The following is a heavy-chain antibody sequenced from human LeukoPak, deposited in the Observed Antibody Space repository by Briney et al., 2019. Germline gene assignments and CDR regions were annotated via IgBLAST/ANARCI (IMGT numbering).Heavy chain of an antibody. CDR1: GYTFTGYY. CDR2: INPNSGGT. J-gene: IGHJ3*02. CDR3: ARPRDYGDYDAFDI. Sequence: ASVKVSCKASGYTFTGYYMHWVRQAPGQGLERMGWINPNSGGTNYAQKFQGRVTMTSDTSISTAYMELSRLRFDDTAVYYCARPRDYGDYDAFDIWGQGTMVTVSS. V-gene: IGHV1-2*02. D-gene: IGHD4-17*01.